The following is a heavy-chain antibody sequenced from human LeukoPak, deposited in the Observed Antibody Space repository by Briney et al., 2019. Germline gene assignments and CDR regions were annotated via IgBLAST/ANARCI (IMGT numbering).Heavy chain of an antibody. CDR2: IKSKTDDGTT. D-gene: IGHD1-7*01. Sequence: GGSQRLSCAASGFTFNNAWMSCVRQAPGKGRECVGRIKSKTDDGTTNYAAPVKGRLTISRDESTTTLFLQMNSLTTEDTGGYYCTAGIKDHPELGEDWGQGTL. V-gene: IGHV3-15*01. CDR3: TAGIKDHPELGED. J-gene: IGHJ4*02. CDR1: GFTFNNAW.